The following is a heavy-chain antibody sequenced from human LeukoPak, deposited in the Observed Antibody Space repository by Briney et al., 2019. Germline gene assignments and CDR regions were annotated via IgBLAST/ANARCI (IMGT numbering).Heavy chain of an antibody. Sequence: GGSLRLSCAVSGFTFSSHWMHWVRQAPGKGLVWVSRINYDGNITSYADSVNGRFTISRGNAKNTLYLQMNSLRAEDTAIYYCTRNNYGIDYWGQGTLVTVSS. CDR2: INYDGNIT. CDR3: TRNNYGIDY. CDR1: GFTFSSHW. D-gene: IGHD4-11*01. V-gene: IGHV3-74*01. J-gene: IGHJ4*02.